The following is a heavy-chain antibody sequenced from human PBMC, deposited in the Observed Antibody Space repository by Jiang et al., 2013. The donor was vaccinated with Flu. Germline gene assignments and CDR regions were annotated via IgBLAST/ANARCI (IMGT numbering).Heavy chain of an antibody. Sequence: KPSETLSLTCTVSGGSISTYYWSWIRQPPGKGLEWIGYIYYSGSTYYNPSLKSRVTISVDTSKSQFSLKLSSVTAADTAVYYCARRAARVYVAGTFDYWGQGTLVTVSS. CDR2: IYYSGST. CDR1: GGSISTYY. D-gene: IGHD6-19*01. CDR3: ARRAARVYVAGTFDY. V-gene: IGHV4-59*04. J-gene: IGHJ4*02.